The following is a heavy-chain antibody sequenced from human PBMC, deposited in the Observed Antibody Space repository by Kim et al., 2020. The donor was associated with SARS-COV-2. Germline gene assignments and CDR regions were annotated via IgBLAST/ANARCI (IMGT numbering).Heavy chain of an antibody. V-gene: IGHV1-24*01. Sequence: ASVKVSCKVSGYTLTELSMHWVRQAPGKGLEWMGGFDPEDGETIYAQKFQGRVTMTEDTSTDTAYMELSSLRSEDTAVYYCATGLFIARINPIYYYYYGMDVWGQGTTVTVSS. J-gene: IGHJ6*02. CDR3: ATGLFIARINPIYYYYYGMDV. CDR2: FDPEDGET. CDR1: GYTLTELS. D-gene: IGHD2-21*01.